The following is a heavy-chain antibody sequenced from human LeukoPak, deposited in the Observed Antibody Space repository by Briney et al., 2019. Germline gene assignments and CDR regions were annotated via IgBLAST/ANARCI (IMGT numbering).Heavy chain of an antibody. CDR3: VRGGVGQLLLNY. J-gene: IGHJ4*02. D-gene: IGHD2-2*01. V-gene: IGHV1-69*04. Sequence: SVKVSCKASGGAFSSYAISWVRQAPGQGLEWMGRIIPILGIANYAQKFQGRVTITADKSTSTAYMELSGLRSEDTAVYYCVRGGVGQLLLNYWGQGTLVTVSS. CDR1: GGAFSSYA. CDR2: IIPILGIA.